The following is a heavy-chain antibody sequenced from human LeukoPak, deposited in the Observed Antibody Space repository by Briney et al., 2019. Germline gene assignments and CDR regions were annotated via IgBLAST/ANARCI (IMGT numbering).Heavy chain of an antibody. CDR1: GYTFTSYD. V-gene: IGHV1-8*01. J-gene: IGHJ5*02. D-gene: IGHD2-2*01. CDR3: ARDAHCSSTSCYPGFDP. CDR2: MNPNSGNT. Sequence: ASVKVSCKASGYTFTSYDINWVRQATGQGLEWMGWMNPNSGNTGYAQKFQGRVTMTRNTSISTAYMELSRLRSDDTAVYYCARDAHCSSTSCYPGFDPWGQGTLVTVSS.